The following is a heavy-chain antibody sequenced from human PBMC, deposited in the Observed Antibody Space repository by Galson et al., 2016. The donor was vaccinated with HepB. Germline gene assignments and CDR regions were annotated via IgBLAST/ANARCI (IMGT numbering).Heavy chain of an antibody. V-gene: IGHV3-74*01. CDR3: GTVFEY. J-gene: IGHJ4*02. CDR2: IDHEGRGT. CDR1: GLSLNNYW. Sequence: SLRLSCAVSGLSLNNYWMHWVRQVPGKGLVWVARIDHEGRGTSYADSVRGRFTMSRDRAKSTVYLQMDSLRAEDTAVYYCGTVFEYWGQGSRVTVSS.